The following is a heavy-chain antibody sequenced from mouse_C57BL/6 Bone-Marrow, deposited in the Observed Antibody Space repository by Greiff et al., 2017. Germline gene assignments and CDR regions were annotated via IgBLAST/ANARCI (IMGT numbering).Heavy chain of an antibody. CDR2: INPGSGGT. CDR3: ARRGYGYLSWFAY. J-gene: IGHJ3*01. CDR1: GYAFTNYL. V-gene: IGHV1-54*01. D-gene: IGHD2-2*01. Sequence: QVHVKQSGAELVRPGTSVKVSCKASGYAFTNYLIEWVKQRPGQGLEWIGVINPGSGGTNYNEKFKGKATLTADKSSSTAYMQLSSLTSEDSAVYFCARRGYGYLSWFAYWGQGTLVTVSA.